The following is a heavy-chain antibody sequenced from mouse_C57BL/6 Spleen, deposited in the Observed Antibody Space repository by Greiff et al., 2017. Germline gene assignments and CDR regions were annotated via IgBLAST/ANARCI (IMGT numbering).Heavy chain of an antibody. CDR2: ISSGSSTI. CDR1: GFTFSDYG. J-gene: IGHJ1*03. Sequence: EVQLVESGGGLVKPGGSLKLSCAASGFTFSDYGMHWVRQAPEKGLEWVAYISSGSSTIYYADTVKGRFTISRDNAKNTLFLQMTSLRSEDTAMYYCARSYYSNYYWYFDVWGTGTTVTVSS. V-gene: IGHV5-17*01. D-gene: IGHD2-5*01. CDR3: ARSYYSNYYWYFDV.